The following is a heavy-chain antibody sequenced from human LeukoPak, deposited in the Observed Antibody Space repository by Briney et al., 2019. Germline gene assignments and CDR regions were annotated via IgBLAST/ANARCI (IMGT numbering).Heavy chain of an antibody. CDR2: IYYSGST. V-gene: IGHV4-39*07. D-gene: IGHD5-12*01. J-gene: IGHJ4*02. CDR1: GGPITGYY. CDR3: ARGGELEIVAHFDY. Sequence: PSETLSLTCTVFGGPITGYYWSWIRHPPGKGLEWIGSIYYSGSTYYNPSLKSRVTISVDTSKNQFSLRLSSVTAADTAVYYCARGGELEIVAHFDYWGQGTLVTVSS.